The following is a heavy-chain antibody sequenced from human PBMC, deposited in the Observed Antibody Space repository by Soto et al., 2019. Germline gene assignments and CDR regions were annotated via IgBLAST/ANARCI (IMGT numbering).Heavy chain of an antibody. J-gene: IGHJ4*02. CDR1: GFTFSSYA. V-gene: IGHV3-30-3*01. CDR2: ISYDGSNK. Sequence: QVQLVESGGGVVQPGRSLRLSCAASGFTFSSYAMHWVRQAPGKGLEWVAVISYDGSNKYYADSVKGRFTISRDNSKNTLYLQMNSLRAEDTAVYYCARDQSDYDFWSGPIDYWGQGTPVTVSS. D-gene: IGHD3-3*01. CDR3: ARDQSDYDFWSGPIDY.